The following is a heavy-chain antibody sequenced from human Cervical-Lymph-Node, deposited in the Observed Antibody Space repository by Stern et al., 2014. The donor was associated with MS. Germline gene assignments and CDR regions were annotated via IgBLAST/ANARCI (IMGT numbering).Heavy chain of an antibody. Sequence: QLQLQESGPGLVKPSQTLSLTCTVSGGSISSGSYYWSWIRQPAGKGLEWIGRIYTSGSTNYNPSLKSLVTISVDTPKNQFSLKRSSVTAADTAVYYCARDLSYYYGSGGLDYWGQGTLVTVSS. J-gene: IGHJ4*02. V-gene: IGHV4-61*02. D-gene: IGHD3-10*01. CDR1: GGSISSGSYY. CDR3: ARDLSYYYGSGGLDY. CDR2: IYTSGST.